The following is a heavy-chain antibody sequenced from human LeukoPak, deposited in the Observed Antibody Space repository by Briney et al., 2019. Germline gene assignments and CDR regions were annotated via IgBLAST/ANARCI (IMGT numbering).Heavy chain of an antibody. J-gene: IGHJ4*02. V-gene: IGHV4-61*01. D-gene: IGHD2-15*01. CDR3: ARDPGYCSGSSCYGLGPEGY. Sequence: PSQTLSLTCTVSGGSVNSGSYYWSWIRQPPGKGLEWIGYIYYSGSTNYNPSLKSRVTISIDTSKNQFSLELSSVTAADTAVYYCARDPGYCSGSSCYGLGPEGYWGQGTLVTVSS. CDR2: IYYSGST. CDR1: GGSVNSGSYY.